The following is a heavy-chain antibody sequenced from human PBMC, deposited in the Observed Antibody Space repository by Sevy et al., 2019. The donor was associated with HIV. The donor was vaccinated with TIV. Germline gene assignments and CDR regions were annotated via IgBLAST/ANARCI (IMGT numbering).Heavy chain of an antibody. D-gene: IGHD6-19*01. CDR1: GFTFSSYG. Sequence: GGSLRLSCAASGFTFSSYGVHWVRQGPGKGLEWVAVMSYDGDNKKNADSGKGRFTISRDNSKNTLYLQMNSLIGEDMAVYYCAKDHAVAGTGGKYYYNYGMDVWGQGTTVTVSS. CDR3: AKDHAVAGTGGKYYYNYGMDV. J-gene: IGHJ6*02. V-gene: IGHV3-30*18. CDR2: MSYDGDNK.